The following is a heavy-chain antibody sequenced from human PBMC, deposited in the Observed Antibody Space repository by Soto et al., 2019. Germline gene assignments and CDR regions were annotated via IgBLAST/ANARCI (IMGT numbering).Heavy chain of an antibody. J-gene: IGHJ5*02. V-gene: IGHV1-69*13. D-gene: IGHD3-22*01. Sequence: SVKVSCKASGGTFSSYAISWVRQAPGQGLEWMGGIIPIFGTANYAQKFQGRVTITADESTSTAYMELSSLRSEDTAVYYCARGPTYYYDSSGHLYNWFDPWGQG. CDR2: IIPIFGTA. CDR1: GGTFSSYA. CDR3: ARGPTYYYDSSGHLYNWFDP.